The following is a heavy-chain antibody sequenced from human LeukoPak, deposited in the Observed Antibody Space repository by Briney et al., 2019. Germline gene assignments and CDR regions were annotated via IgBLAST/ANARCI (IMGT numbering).Heavy chain of an antibody. V-gene: IGHV1-2*02. CDR2: VSPNSGAT. D-gene: IGHD3-9*01. CDR3: AFGMTGTLLFEY. CDR1: GYNFVDYY. J-gene: IGHJ4*02. Sequence: ASVTVSCNASGYNFVDYYMLWVRQASRQGLEWMGWVSPNSGATNYAQKFQGRVSMTRDTSINTVYLELSGLRSDDTAVYYCAFGMTGTLLFEYWGQGTLVTVSS.